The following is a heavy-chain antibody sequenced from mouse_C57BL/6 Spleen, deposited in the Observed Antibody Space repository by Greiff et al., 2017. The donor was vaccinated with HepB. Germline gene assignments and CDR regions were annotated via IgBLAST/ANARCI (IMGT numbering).Heavy chain of an antibody. V-gene: IGHV14-4*01. J-gene: IGHJ3*01. CDR2: IDPENGDT. CDR3: SIGSSPFAY. Sequence: EVQLQQSGAELVRPGASVKLSCTASGFNIKDDYMHWVKQRPEQGLEWIGWIDPENGDTEYASKFQGKATITADTSSNTAYLQLSSLTSEDTAVYCCSIGSSPFAYWGQGTLITVSA. D-gene: IGHD1-1*01. CDR1: GFNIKDDY.